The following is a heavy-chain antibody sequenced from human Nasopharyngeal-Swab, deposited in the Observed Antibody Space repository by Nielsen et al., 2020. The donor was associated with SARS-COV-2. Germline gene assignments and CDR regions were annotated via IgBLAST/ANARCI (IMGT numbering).Heavy chain of an antibody. CDR1: GITLSNSW. V-gene: IGHV3-74*01. CDR2: INTDARDT. CDR3: AREEAWSKTFDR. J-gene: IGHJ5*02. D-gene: IGHD2-15*01. Sequence: GESLKISCVASGITLSNSWMHWVRQGPGKGLVWVSRINTDARDTTYADSVKGRSTISRDNAKNTLYLQMDSLRVEDTAVYYCAREEAWSKTFDRWGQGTLVTVAS.